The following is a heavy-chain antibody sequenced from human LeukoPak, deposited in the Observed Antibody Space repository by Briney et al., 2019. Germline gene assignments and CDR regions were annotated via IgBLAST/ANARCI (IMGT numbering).Heavy chain of an antibody. Sequence: GGSLRLSCAASGFTFSSYGMHWVRQAPGKGLEWVAVISYDGSNKYYADSVKGRFTISRDNSKTTLYLQMNSLRSDDAAVYYCATEPMGDFDYWGQGTLVTVAS. D-gene: IGHD3-16*01. CDR1: GFTFSSYG. V-gene: IGHV3-30*03. J-gene: IGHJ4*02. CDR3: ATEPMGDFDY. CDR2: ISYDGSNK.